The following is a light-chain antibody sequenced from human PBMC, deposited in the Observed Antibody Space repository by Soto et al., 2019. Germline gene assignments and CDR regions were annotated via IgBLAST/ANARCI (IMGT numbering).Light chain of an antibody. J-gene: IGKJ5*01. CDR3: QHYGNSPLT. Sequence: EVVLTQSPGSLYLSPGERVTLSCRASQSVSSSQLAWYQQKPGQAPRLIVYGASSRETGIPERFSCSVAEPECTRSISRLEPEDVAVDYCQHYGNSPLTFGQGTRLEIK. V-gene: IGKV3-20*01. CDR1: QSVSSSQ. CDR2: GAS.